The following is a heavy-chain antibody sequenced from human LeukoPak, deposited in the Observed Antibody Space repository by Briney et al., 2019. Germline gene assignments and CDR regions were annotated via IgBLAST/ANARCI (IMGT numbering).Heavy chain of an antibody. J-gene: IGHJ6*03. CDR2: IYYSGST. CDR3: ARRTTTTAASYYYYYYMDV. Sequence: SETLSLTCTVSGGSISSSSYYWAWIRQPPGKGLEWIGSIYYSGSTYYNTSLKSRVTISVDTSKNQFSLKLSSVTAADTAVYYCARRTTTTAASYYYYYYMDVWGKGTTVTISS. CDR1: GGSISSSSYY. V-gene: IGHV4-39*07. D-gene: IGHD6-13*01.